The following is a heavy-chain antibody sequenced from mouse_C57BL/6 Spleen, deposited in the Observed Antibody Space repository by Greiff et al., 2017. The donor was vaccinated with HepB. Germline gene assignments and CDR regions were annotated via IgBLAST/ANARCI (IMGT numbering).Heavy chain of an antibody. CDR1: GYTFTSYW. CDR3: ARGNFDY. Sequence: VKLQESGAELVRPGSSVKLSCKASGYTFTSYWMHWVKQRPIQGLEWIGNIDPSDSETHYNQKFKDKATLTVDKSSSTAYMQLSSLTSEDSAVYYCARGNFDYWGQGTTLTVSS. V-gene: IGHV1-52*01. J-gene: IGHJ2*01. CDR2: IDPSDSET.